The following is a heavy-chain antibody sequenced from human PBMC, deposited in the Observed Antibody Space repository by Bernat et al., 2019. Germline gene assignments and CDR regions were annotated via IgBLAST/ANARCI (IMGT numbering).Heavy chain of an antibody. V-gene: IGHV3-15*01. J-gene: IGHJ4*02. Sequence: EVQLVESGGGLVKPGGSLRLSCAASGFTFSNAWMSWVRQAPGKGLEWVGRIKTKSDGGTTDYAAPVKGRFTISRDDSKNTLYLQMNSLRAEDTAVYYCARGPPYDIGGYYFDYWGQGTLVTVSS. CDR2: IKTKSDGGTT. CDR3: ARGPPYDIGGYYFDY. D-gene: IGHD3-9*01. CDR1: GFTFSNAW.